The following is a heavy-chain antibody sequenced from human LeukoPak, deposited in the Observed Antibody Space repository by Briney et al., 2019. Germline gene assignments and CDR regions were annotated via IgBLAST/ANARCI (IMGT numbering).Heavy chain of an antibody. J-gene: IGHJ3*02. D-gene: IGHD3-22*01. Sequence: SVKVSCKASGGTFSSYTISWVRQAPGQGLEWMGRIIPILGIANYAQKFQGRVTITADKSTSTAYMELSGLRSEDTAVYYCASPGRDYYYDSSGYYYAGDAFDIWGQGTMVTVSS. CDR1: GGTFSSYT. CDR2: IIPILGIA. CDR3: ASPGRDYYYDSSGYYYAGDAFDI. V-gene: IGHV1-69*02.